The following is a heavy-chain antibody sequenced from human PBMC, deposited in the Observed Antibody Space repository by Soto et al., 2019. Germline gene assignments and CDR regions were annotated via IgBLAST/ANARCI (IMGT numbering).Heavy chain of an antibody. CDR2: LSDSGVSI. D-gene: IGHD6-13*01. V-gene: IGHV3-23*01. CDR3: AKVCSSWYGGFFDL. CDR1: GFTFSSHA. Sequence: PGGSLRLSCTASGFTFSSHAMTWVRQAPGKGLEWVSGLSDSGVSIYYADSVKGRLTISRDNSKNTLYLQMHTLRAEDTAVYYCAKVCSSWYGGFFDLWGQGTLVTVSS. J-gene: IGHJ4*02.